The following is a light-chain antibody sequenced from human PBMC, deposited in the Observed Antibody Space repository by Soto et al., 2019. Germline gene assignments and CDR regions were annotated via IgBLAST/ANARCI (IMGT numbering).Light chain of an antibody. Sequence: ETVLTQSPGTLSLSPGERATLSCRASQSVSSNYLAWYQQKPGQAHRLLIYGASSRATGIPDRFSGSGSGTDLTLTISRLEPEDFEVYYCQQYGSSPWTFGQGTKVDIK. V-gene: IGKV3-20*01. J-gene: IGKJ1*01. CDR2: GAS. CDR1: QSVSSNY. CDR3: QQYGSSPWT.